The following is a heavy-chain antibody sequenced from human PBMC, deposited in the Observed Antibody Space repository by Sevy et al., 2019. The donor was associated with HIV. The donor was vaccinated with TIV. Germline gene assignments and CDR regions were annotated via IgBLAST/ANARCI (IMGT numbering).Heavy chain of an antibody. CDR2: IYTSGST. CDR3: ARDVGYCSGGSCCLDAFDI. J-gene: IGHJ3*02. V-gene: IGHV4-4*07. D-gene: IGHD2-15*01. Sequence: SETLSLTCTVSGGSISSYYWSWIRQPAGKGLEWIGRIYTSGSTNYNPSLKSRVTMSVDTSKNQFSLKLSSVTAADTAVYYCARDVGYCSGGSCCLDAFDIWGQGTMVTVSS. CDR1: GGSISSYY.